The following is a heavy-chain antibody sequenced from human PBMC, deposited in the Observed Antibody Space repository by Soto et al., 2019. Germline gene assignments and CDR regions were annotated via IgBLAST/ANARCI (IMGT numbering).Heavy chain of an antibody. D-gene: IGHD3-22*01. CDR2: ISSSSSYI. V-gene: IGHV3-21*01. CDR1: GFTFSSYS. J-gene: IGHJ5*02. Sequence: GGSLRLSCAASGFTFSSYSMNWVRQAPGKGLEWVSSISSSSSYIYYADSVKGRFTISRDNAKNSLYLQMNSLRAEDTAVYYCARDGYYYDSSGGSYNWFDPWGQGTLVTVSS. CDR3: ARDGYYYDSSGGSYNWFDP.